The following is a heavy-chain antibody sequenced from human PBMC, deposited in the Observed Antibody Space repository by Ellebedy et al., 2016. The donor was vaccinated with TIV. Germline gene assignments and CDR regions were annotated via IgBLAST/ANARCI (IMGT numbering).Heavy chain of an antibody. CDR3: ARVSGSYYKSSSSAYFDY. CDR2: ISAYNGNT. D-gene: IGHD1-26*01. CDR1: GYTFTSYA. Sequence: AASVKVSCKASGYTFTSYAMHWVRQAPGQRLEWMGWISAYNGNTNYAQNLQGRVTMTTDTSTSTAFMDLRSLRSDDTAVYYCARVSGSYYKSSSSAYFDYWGQGTLVTVSS. J-gene: IGHJ4*02. V-gene: IGHV1-18*01.